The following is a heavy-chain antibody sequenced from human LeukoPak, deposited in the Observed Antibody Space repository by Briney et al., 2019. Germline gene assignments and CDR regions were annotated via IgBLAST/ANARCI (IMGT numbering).Heavy chain of an antibody. CDR2: ISGSGDST. D-gene: IGHD3-3*01. V-gene: IGHV3-23*01. J-gene: IGHJ4*02. CDR1: GFTFSSYA. CDR3: AKGLRDFDF. Sequence: GGSLRLSCAASGFTFSSYAMSWVRQAPGKGLEWVSTISGSGDSTYYADSVKGRFTISRDNSKNTLYPQMNSLRAEDTAIYYCAKGLRDFDFWGQGTLVTVSS.